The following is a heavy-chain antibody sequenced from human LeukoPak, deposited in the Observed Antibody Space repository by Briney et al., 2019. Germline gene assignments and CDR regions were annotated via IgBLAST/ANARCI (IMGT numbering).Heavy chain of an antibody. CDR1: GCPLHRYY. CDR2: IHYSGST. D-gene: IGHD3-22*01. CDR3: ARVRDRSSYFYDFDY. J-gene: IGHJ4*02. V-gene: IGHV4-59*01. Sequence: SEALSLTCTVFGCPLHRYYWNWIRQPPGKGLEWIGCIHYSGSTNYNPSLKSRVTISVDTSKNQFSLRLSSVTAADTAVYYCARVRDRSSYFYDFDYWGQGALVTVSS.